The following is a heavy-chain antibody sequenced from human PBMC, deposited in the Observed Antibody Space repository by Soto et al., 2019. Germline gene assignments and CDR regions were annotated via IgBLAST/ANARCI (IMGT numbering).Heavy chain of an antibody. CDR1: GFTFSNYA. D-gene: IGHD6-19*01. J-gene: IGHJ5*02. CDR2: VSGSGGTT. V-gene: IGHV3-23*01. CDR3: ATCTVDTIVTSGWCNWFAP. Sequence: EVQLLESGGGLVQPGGSLRLSCAASGFTFSNYAMSWVRQAPGKGLEWVSAVSGSGGTTYYADSVRGRFTISRDNSKNSLYLQMNSLRAEDTAIYFFATCTVDTIVTSGWCNWFAPWGQGTLVTVSS.